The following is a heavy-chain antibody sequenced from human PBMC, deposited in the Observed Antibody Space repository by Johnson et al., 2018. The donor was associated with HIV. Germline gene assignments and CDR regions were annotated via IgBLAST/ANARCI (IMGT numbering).Heavy chain of an antibody. D-gene: IGHD2-15*01. CDR2: IKSKTDGGTT. CDR1: GFTFSNAW. CDR3: AKEHLLRAFDI. V-gene: IGHV3-15*01. J-gene: IGHJ3*02. Sequence: VQLVESGGGLVKPGGSLRLSCVGSGFTFSNAWMSWVRQAPGQGLEWIGRIKSKTDGGTTDYAAPVKGRFTISRDNSKNTLYLQMNSLRAEDTAVYYCAKEHLLRAFDIWGQGTMLTVSS.